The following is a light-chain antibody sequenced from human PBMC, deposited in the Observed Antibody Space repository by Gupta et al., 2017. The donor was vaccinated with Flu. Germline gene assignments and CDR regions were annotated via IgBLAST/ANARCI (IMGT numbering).Light chain of an antibody. Sequence: SYELPQQPSVSVSPGQTARITCSGDALPKQYAYWYQQKPGQAPVLVIYKDSERPSGIPERFSGSSSGTTVTLTISGVQAEDEADYYCQSADSSGTPWVFGGGTKLTVL. V-gene: IGLV3-25*02. J-gene: IGLJ3*02. CDR2: KDS. CDR3: QSADSSGTPWV. CDR1: ALPKQY.